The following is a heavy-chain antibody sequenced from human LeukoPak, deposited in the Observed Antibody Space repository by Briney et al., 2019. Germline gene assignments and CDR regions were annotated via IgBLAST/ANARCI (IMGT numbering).Heavy chain of an antibody. D-gene: IGHD5-12*01. J-gene: IGHJ4*02. CDR2: ISGSGDST. V-gene: IGHV3-23*01. CDR1: GFTFSSYA. Sequence: GGSLRLSCAASGFTFSSYAMSWVRQAPGKGLEWVSAISGSGDSTYYADSVKGRFTISRDNSKNTLYLQMNSLRAEDTAVYYCAKSSRTEWLRLLSYFDYWGQGTLVTVSS. CDR3: AKSSRTEWLRLLSYFDY.